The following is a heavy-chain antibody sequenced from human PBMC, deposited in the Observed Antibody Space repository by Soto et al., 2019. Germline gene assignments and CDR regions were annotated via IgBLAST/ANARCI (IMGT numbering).Heavy chain of an antibody. Sequence: VGSLRLSCAASGFTFSSYAMSWVGQAPGKGLEWVSIITSDGRTYYADAVKGRFTISRDNSKNTVYLQMNSLRAEDTAVYYCAKDYSTVTTDPLSVVLFDYWGQGALVTVSS. J-gene: IGHJ4*02. CDR2: ITSDGRT. CDR1: GFTFSSYA. CDR3: AKDYSTVTTDPLSVVLFDY. D-gene: IGHD4-17*01. V-gene: IGHV3-23*01.